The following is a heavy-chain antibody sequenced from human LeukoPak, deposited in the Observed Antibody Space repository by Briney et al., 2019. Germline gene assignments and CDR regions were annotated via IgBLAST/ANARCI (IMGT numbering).Heavy chain of an antibody. Sequence: PGGSLRLSCAASGFTFSSYAMSWVRQAPGKGLEWVSLINDSGGNTYYADSVKGRFTISRDNSKNTLFLQMSSLRAEDTAVYYCAREGRGAAAGMDYWGQGTLVTVSS. V-gene: IGHV3-23*01. J-gene: IGHJ4*02. CDR2: INDSGGNT. D-gene: IGHD6-13*01. CDR1: GFTFSSYA. CDR3: AREGRGAAAGMDY.